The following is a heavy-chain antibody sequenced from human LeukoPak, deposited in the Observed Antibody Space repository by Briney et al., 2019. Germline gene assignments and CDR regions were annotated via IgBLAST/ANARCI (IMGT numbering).Heavy chain of an antibody. D-gene: IGHD3-22*01. J-gene: IGHJ4*02. CDR1: GFTFSSYA. V-gene: IGHV3-23*01. CDR3: AKTAAYYYDSSGCVLDY. Sequence: PGGSLRLSCAASGFTFSSYAMSWVRQAPGKGLEWVSAISGSGGSTYYADSVKGRFTISRDNSKNTLYLQMNSLRAEDTAVYYCAKTAAYYYDSSGCVLDYWGQGTLVTVSS. CDR2: ISGSGGST.